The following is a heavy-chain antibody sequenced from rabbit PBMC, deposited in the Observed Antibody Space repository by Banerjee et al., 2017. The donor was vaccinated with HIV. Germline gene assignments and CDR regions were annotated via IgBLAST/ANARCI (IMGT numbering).Heavy chain of an antibody. CDR1: GFDFSSNP. V-gene: IGHV1S40*01. D-gene: IGHD1-1*01. CDR2: INTSSGNT. CDR3: ARDLACVIGWNFNL. Sequence: QSLEESGGGLVKPEGSLTLTCKASGFDFSSNPMCWVRQAPGKGLEWIGCINTSSGNTVYASWAKGRFTISKTSSTTVTLQMTSLTAADTATYLCARDLACVIGWNFNLWGQGTLVTVS. J-gene: IGHJ4*01.